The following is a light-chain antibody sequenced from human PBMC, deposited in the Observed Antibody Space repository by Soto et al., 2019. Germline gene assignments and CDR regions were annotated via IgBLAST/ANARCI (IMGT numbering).Light chain of an antibody. J-gene: IGKJ4*01. CDR3: QQYYRTPLT. V-gene: IGKV4-1*01. CDR1: QSVLYTSNNKNY. CDR2: WAS. Sequence: DIVMTQSPDSLAVSLGERATINCKSSQSVLYTSNNKNYFAWYQQKAGQPPRLLISWASTRQSGVPDRFSGSGSGTDFTLTISSLHAEDVAIYYCQQYYRTPLTFGGGTKVEIK.